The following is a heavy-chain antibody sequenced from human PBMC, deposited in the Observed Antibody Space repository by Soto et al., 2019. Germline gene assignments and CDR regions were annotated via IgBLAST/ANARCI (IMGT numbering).Heavy chain of an antibody. V-gene: IGHV5-51*01. CDR2: IYPGDSDT. CDR3: ARAPSDATFFRWFDP. J-gene: IGHJ5*02. CDR1: GYSFTSYW. D-gene: IGHD3-3*01. Sequence: GESLKISCKGSGYSFTSYWIGWVRQMPGKGLEWMGIIYPGDSDTRYSPSFQGQVTISADKSISTAYLQWSSLKASDTAMYYCARAPSDATFFRWFDPWGQGTLVTVSS.